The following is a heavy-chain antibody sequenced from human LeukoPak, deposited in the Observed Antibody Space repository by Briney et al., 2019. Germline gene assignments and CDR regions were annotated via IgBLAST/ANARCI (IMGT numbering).Heavy chain of an antibody. CDR3: ARSKALRLDDIYY. CDR2: IIPIFGTA. V-gene: IGHV1-69*01. Sequence: ASVTVSCKASRGTFSTYAITWVRQAPGQGLEWMGGIIPIFGTANYAQKFQGRVTITADESTSTAYMELSSLGSDDTAVFYCARSKALRLDDIYYWGQGTLVTVSS. J-gene: IGHJ4*02. CDR1: RGTFSTYA. D-gene: IGHD3-9*01.